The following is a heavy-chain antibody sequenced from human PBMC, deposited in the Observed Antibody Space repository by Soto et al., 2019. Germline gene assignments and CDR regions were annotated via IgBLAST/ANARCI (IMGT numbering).Heavy chain of an antibody. D-gene: IGHD2-2*01. CDR3: ARNHGSLVPAATGGYFYYGLDV. CDR1: GGTFSSYA. V-gene: IGHV1-69*01. Sequence: QVQLVQSGAEVKKPGSSAKVSCKASGGTFSSYALSWVRQAPGQGLEWMGGIIPSFGTANYAQKLQGRVTITADESTSTGYMELSSLRSEDTAVYYCARNHGSLVPAATGGYFYYGLDVWGQGTTVIVSS. CDR2: IIPSFGTA. J-gene: IGHJ6*02.